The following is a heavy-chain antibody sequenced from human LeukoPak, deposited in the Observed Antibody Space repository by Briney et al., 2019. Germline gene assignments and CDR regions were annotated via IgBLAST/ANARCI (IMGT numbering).Heavy chain of an antibody. D-gene: IGHD6-13*01. Sequence: QPGGSLRLSCAASGFTFSSYWMSWVRQAPGKGLEWVANIKQDGSEKYYVDSVKGRFTISRGNAKNSLYLQMNSLRAEDTAVYYCARERQQLALYYYYYYMDVWGKGTAVTVSS. V-gene: IGHV3-7*01. CDR1: GFTFSSYW. CDR2: IKQDGSEK. J-gene: IGHJ6*03. CDR3: ARERQQLALYYYYYYMDV.